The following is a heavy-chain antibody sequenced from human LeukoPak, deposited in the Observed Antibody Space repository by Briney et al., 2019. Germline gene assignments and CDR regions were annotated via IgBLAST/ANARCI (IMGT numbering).Heavy chain of an antibody. Sequence: GGSLRLSCAASGFTFGDYYMSWIRQAPGKGLEWISHISRGGSTIYYADSVKGRFTISRDNAKNSLYLQMDSLRVEDTAMYYCARALSGSSSGYYYYGMDVWGQGTTVTVSS. V-gene: IGHV3-11*01. CDR2: ISRGGSTI. D-gene: IGHD6-6*01. CDR1: GFTFGDYY. J-gene: IGHJ6*02. CDR3: ARALSGSSSGYYYYGMDV.